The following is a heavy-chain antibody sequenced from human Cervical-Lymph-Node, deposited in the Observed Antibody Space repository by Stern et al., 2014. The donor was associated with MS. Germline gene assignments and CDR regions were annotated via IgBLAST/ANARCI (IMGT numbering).Heavy chain of an antibody. CDR2: VYNNGRT. J-gene: IGHJ6*02. D-gene: IGHD3-16*01. CDR1: GASISSYF. Sequence: QLQLQESGPGLVKPSETLSLTCTVSGASISSYFWSGIRQTPGKRLEWIGYVYNNGRTSYSPSLRSRASISVDTSKTQFSLKLSSVTAADTAVYFCASTYDLDVWGQGTTVIVSS. CDR3: ASTYDLDV. V-gene: IGHV4-59*01.